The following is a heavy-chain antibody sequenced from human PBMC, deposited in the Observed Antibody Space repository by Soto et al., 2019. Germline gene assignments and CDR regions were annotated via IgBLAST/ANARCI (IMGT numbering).Heavy chain of an antibody. V-gene: IGHV3-23*01. CDR1: GFTFSSYA. J-gene: IGHJ4*02. CDR2: ISGSGGST. CDR3: AKDLIEQQLVSGRALPFDY. Sequence: PGGSLRLSCAASGFTFSSYAMSWVRQAPGKGLEWVSAISGSGGSTYYADSVKGRFTISRDNSKNTLYLQMNSLRAEDTAVYYCAKDLIEQQLVSGRALPFDYWGQGTLVTVSS. D-gene: IGHD6-13*01.